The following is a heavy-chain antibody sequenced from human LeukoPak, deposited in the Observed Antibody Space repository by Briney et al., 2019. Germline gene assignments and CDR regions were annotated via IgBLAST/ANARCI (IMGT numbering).Heavy chain of an antibody. CDR2: IYYSGST. Sequence: SETLSLTCTVSGGSISSSSYYWGWIRQPPGKGLEWIGSIYYSGSTYYNPSLKSRVTISVDTSKNQFSLKLSSVTAADTAVYYCARVPPQYDSSGYYYGGGYYFDYRGQGTLVTVSS. D-gene: IGHD3-22*01. J-gene: IGHJ4*02. CDR1: GGSISSSSYY. V-gene: IGHV4-39*07. CDR3: ARVPPQYDSSGYYYGGGYYFDY.